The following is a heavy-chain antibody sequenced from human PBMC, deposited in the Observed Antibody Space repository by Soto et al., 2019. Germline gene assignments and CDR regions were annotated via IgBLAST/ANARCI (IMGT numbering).Heavy chain of an antibody. J-gene: IGHJ4*02. D-gene: IGHD6-6*01. CDR1: GGSISSYY. Sequence: PSETLSLTCTVSGGSISSYYWSWIRQPPGKGLEWIGYIYYSGSTNYNPSLKSRVTISVDTSKNQFSLELSSVTAADTAVYYCARGFIAAPPTGYFDYWGQGTLVTV. CDR3: ARGFIAAPPTGYFDY. V-gene: IGHV4-59*01. CDR2: IYYSGST.